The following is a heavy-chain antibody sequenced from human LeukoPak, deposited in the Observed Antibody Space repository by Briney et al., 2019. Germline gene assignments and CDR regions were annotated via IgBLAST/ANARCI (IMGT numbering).Heavy chain of an antibody. CDR3: ARHRLAAGWFDT. CDR1: GGSISSYY. CDR2: IYTSGST. D-gene: IGHD4-11*01. Sequence: SETLSLTCTVSGGSISSYYWSWIRQPPGKGLEWNGYIYTSGSTNYNPSLKSRVTISIDTSKNQFSLKLSSVTAADTAVYYCARHRLAAGWFDTWGQGTLVTVSS. J-gene: IGHJ5*02. V-gene: IGHV4-4*09.